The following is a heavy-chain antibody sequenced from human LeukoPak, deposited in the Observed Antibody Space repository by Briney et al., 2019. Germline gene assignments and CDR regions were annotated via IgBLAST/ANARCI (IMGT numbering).Heavy chain of an antibody. CDR1: GFTFSSYG. V-gene: IGHV3-33*06. Sequence: PGGSLRLSCAASGFTFSSYGMYWVRQAPGKGLEWGAVIWYDGSTKYYADSVKGRFTISRDNSKNTVFLQMNSLRAEDTAVYYCAKSIRYNKYSFDYWGQGTLVTVSS. J-gene: IGHJ4*02. D-gene: IGHD5-24*01. CDR2: IWYDGSTK. CDR3: AKSIRYNKYSFDY.